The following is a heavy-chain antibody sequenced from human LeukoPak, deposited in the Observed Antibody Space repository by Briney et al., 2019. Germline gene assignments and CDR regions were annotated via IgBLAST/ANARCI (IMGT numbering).Heavy chain of an antibody. Sequence: TGGSLRLSCAASGFTFSSYWMSWVRQAPGKGLEWVSAISGSGGRIYYGASVKGRFTISRDNSKNTLNLQMNSLRAEDTAVYYCATSKYSGSYWGQGTLVTVSS. CDR3: ATSKYSGSY. CDR2: ISGSGGRI. CDR1: GFTFSSYW. D-gene: IGHD1-26*01. V-gene: IGHV3-23*01. J-gene: IGHJ4*02.